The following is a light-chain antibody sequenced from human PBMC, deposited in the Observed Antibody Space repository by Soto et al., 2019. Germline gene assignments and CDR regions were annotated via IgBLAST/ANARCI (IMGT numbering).Light chain of an antibody. CDR2: SDN. CDR1: SSNIGAAYV. J-gene: IGLJ1*01. V-gene: IGLV1-40*01. CDR3: HSYDNNSDYG. Sequence: QSVLTQPPSVSGAPGQRVTISCTGGSSNIGAAYVVHWYQQLPGAAPKLIIFSDNNRPSGVPDRFSGSKSGTSASLAITGLRAEDEDDYYCHSYDNNSDYGFGTVHKV.